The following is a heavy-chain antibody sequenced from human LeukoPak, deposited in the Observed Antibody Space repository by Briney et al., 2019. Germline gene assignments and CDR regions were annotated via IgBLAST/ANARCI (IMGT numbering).Heavy chain of an antibody. V-gene: IGHV3-30*04. Sequence: GGSLRLSCAASGFTFSSYAMHWVRQAPGKGLEWVAVISYDGSNKYYADSVKGRFTISRDNSKNTLYLQMNSLRAEDTAVYYCAKDEGTGYYTYYFDYWGQGTLVTVSS. CDR3: AKDEGTGYYTYYFDY. CDR2: ISYDGSNK. J-gene: IGHJ4*02. D-gene: IGHD3/OR15-3a*01. CDR1: GFTFSSYA.